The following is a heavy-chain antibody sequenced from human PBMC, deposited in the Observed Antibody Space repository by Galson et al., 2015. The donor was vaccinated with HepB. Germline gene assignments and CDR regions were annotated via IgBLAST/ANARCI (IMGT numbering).Heavy chain of an antibody. D-gene: IGHD2-2*01. CDR3: ARHVAGVPGAISH. Sequence: QSGADVKKPGESLRISCKGSGFTFTNYWIGRVRHVPGKGLEWMGIIYPGDSNTRYSPSFQGQVTISADKSITTAYLQWSSLKASDTAMYYCARHVAGVPGAISHWGQGTLLTVSS. CDR2: IYPGDSNT. J-gene: IGHJ4*02. CDR1: GFTFTNYW. V-gene: IGHV5-51*01.